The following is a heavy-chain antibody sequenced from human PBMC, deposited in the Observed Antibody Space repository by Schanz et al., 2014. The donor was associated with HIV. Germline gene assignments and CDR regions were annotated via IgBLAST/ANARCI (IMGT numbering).Heavy chain of an antibody. CDR3: AREGESSGRAGLFDL. D-gene: IGHD6-19*01. Sequence: QVQLVESGGGVVQPGRSLRLSCTASGLTFSSSIMHWVRQAPGKGLEWVAGMSHDGFSKYFADSVKGRFAISREDSKNTVHLQMDSLRPEDTAVYYCAREGESSGRAGLFDLWGQGAMVTVS. CDR2: MSHDGFSK. CDR1: GLTFSSSI. V-gene: IGHV3-30*09. J-gene: IGHJ3*01.